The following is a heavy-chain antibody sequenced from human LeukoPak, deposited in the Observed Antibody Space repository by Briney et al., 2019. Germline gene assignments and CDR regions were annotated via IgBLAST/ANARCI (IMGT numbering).Heavy chain of an antibody. Sequence: GESLRIACKGSGYIFTSYWIGWVRQMPGKALEWIGVIYPGDSDAKYSPSFQGQVTFSADKSINTAYLQWSSLKASDTPIYYCARRTGSSWYSVYYYGLDVWGQGTTVTVSS. D-gene: IGHD6-13*01. CDR2: IYPGDSDA. CDR3: ARRTGSSWYSVYYYGLDV. CDR1: GYIFTSYW. J-gene: IGHJ6*02. V-gene: IGHV5-51*01.